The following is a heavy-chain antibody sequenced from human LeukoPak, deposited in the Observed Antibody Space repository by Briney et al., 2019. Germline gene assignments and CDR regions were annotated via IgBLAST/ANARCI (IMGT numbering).Heavy chain of an antibody. CDR1: GFTFSSYW. CDR2: IKQDGSEK. J-gene: IGHJ6*03. CDR3: ARLVYDSSGYYSDYYYYYMDV. V-gene: IGHV3-7*01. Sequence: GGSLRLSCAASGFTFSSYWMSWVRQAPGKGLEWVANIKQDGSEKYYVDSVKGRFTISRDNSKNTLYLQMNSLRAEDTAVYYCARLVYDSSGYYSDYYYYYMDVWGKGTTVTISS. D-gene: IGHD3-22*01.